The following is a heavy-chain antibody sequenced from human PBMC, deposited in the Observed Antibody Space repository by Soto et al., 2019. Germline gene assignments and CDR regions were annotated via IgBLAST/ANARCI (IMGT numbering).Heavy chain of an antibody. D-gene: IGHD5-12*01. Sequence: SETLSLTCTVSGGSINTFYWSWVRQSAGKGLEWIGRIFSSGSTSFNPSLESRVAMSVDTSKNHFSLNLSSVTAADMAVYYCAREGSYSAYNFAHGIQLWSFDFWGQGALVTVSS. V-gene: IGHV4-4*07. CDR3: AREGSYSAYNFAHGIQLWSFDF. CDR2: IFSSGST. CDR1: GGSINTFY. J-gene: IGHJ4*02.